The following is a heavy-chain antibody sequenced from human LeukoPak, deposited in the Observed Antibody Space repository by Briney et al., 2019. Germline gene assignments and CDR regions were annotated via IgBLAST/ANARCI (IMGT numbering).Heavy chain of an antibody. CDR1: GDSVSSNSAA. V-gene: IGHV6-1*01. Sequence: LSQTLSLTCAISGDSVSSNSAAWRWIRQSPSRGLEWLGRTYYRSKWNNNYAISVKSRITINPDTSKNQFSLQLNSVTPEDTGVYYCARARGYFDLWGRGTLVTVSS. D-gene: IGHD3-10*01. CDR2: TYYRSKWNN. J-gene: IGHJ2*01. CDR3: ARARGYFDL.